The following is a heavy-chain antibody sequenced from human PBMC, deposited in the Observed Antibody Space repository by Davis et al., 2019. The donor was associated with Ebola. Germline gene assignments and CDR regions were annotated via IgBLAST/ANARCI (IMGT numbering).Heavy chain of an antibody. CDR2: MYAGDSDT. D-gene: IGHD3-22*01. V-gene: IGHV5-51*01. CDR3: ARQESPYGSSDY. J-gene: IGHJ4*02. CDR1: GYSFPNYW. Sequence: GESLKISCKGTGYSFPNYWIAWVRQTPGKGLEWMGVMYAGDSDTRYSPSFEGQVTISVDRSITTAYLHWNSLKASDTGIYYCARQESPYGSSDYWGQGTLVTVSS.